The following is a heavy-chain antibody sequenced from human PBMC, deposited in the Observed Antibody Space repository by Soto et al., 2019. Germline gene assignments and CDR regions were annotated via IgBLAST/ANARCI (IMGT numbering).Heavy chain of an antibody. V-gene: IGHV4-34*01. J-gene: IGHJ5*02. D-gene: IGHD6-13*01. CDR2: INHSGST. Sequence: TLYLTCAVCSEPFSGYYWSWIRQPPGKGLEWIGEINHSGSTNYNPSLKSRVTISVDTSKDQFSLKLSSVTAADTAVYYCERRKYSSSWYSWFDPWGQGTLVTVSS. CDR3: ERRKYSSSWYSWFDP. CDR1: SEPFSGYY.